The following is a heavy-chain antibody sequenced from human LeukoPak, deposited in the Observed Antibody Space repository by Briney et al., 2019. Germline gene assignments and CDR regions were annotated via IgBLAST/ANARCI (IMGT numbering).Heavy chain of an antibody. D-gene: IGHD6-13*01. Sequence: GASVKVSCKASGYTFTSYYMNWVRQAPGQGLEWMGIINPSGGSTSYAQKFQGRVTMTRDTSTSTVYMELSSLRSDDTAVYYCARADRRRPPYSSSWYSENIFDYWGQGTLVTVSS. CDR3: ARADRRRPPYSSSWYSENIFDY. J-gene: IGHJ4*02. CDR1: GYTFTSYY. CDR2: INPSGGST. V-gene: IGHV1-46*01.